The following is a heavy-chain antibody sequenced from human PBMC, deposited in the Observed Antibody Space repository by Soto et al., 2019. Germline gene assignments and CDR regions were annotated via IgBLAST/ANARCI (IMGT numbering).Heavy chain of an antibody. CDR1: GFTFINYA. CDR3: ARKILGSTSRPNYWYFDL. V-gene: IGHV3-23*01. J-gene: IGHJ2*01. Sequence: EVQLLESGGGLVQPGGSLRLSCAGSGFTFINYAMNWVRQAPGKGLEWVSSISGGGDATFFADSVRGRFTISRDNSKNTVTLQMNSLGVDDTAVYCCARKILGSTSRPNYWYFDLWGRGTLVTVSS. D-gene: IGHD2-2*01. CDR2: ISGGGDAT.